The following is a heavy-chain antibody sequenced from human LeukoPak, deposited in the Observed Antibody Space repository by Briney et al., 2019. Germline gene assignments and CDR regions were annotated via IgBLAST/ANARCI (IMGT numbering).Heavy chain of an antibody. CDR1: GFTFSSYV. Sequence: GGSLRLSCAASGFTFSSYVMHWVRQAPGKGLEWVSYISSSGSTIYYADSVKGRFTISRDNAKNSLYLQMNSLRAEDTAVYYCAKSFGPVIAAAGTGADWGQGILVTVSS. CDR3: AKSFGPVIAAAGTGAD. J-gene: IGHJ4*02. D-gene: IGHD6-13*01. CDR2: ISSSGSTI. V-gene: IGHV3-48*03.